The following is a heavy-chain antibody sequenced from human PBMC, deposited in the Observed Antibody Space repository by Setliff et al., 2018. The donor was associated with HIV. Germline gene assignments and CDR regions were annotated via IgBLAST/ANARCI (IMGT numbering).Heavy chain of an antibody. CDR3: ARRPSPNYYYDTSGYSGGNVDY. D-gene: IGHD3-22*01. Sequence: SETLSLTCIVSGGSISSSSYYWGWIRQPPGKGLEWIGNIFYSGSTHYNPSLKSRVTISVDTSKNQFSLKLNSVTAADAAVYYCARRPSPNYYYDTSGYSGGNVDYWGQGTLVTVSS. J-gene: IGHJ4*02. CDR2: IFYSGST. CDR1: GGSISSSSYY. V-gene: IGHV4-39*01.